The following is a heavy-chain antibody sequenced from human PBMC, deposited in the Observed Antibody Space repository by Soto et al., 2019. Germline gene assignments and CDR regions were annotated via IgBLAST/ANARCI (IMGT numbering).Heavy chain of an antibody. J-gene: IGHJ4*02. CDR2: INHSGST. Sequence: PSETLSLTCAVYDGSFSGYYWSWIRQPPGKGLEWIGEINHSGSTNYNPSLKSRVTISVDTSKNQFSLKLSSVTAADTAVYYCARDKIPGLFDYWGQGTLVTVYS. D-gene: IGHD2-21*01. CDR3: ARDKIPGLFDY. V-gene: IGHV4-34*01. CDR1: DGSFSGYY.